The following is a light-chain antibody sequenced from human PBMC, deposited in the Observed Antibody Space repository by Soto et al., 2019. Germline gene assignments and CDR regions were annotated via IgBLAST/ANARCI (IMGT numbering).Light chain of an antibody. J-gene: IGKJ1*01. CDR1: QGISNY. Sequence: EIQMTQSPSSLSASVGDRVTITCRASQGISNYLAWYQQKPGKVPKLLIYGASTLQSGVPSRLSCSGSGTDFTLIINSLQPEDVATYYCQKYDSAPWTFGQGTKVEIK. CDR3: QKYDSAPWT. CDR2: GAS. V-gene: IGKV1-27*01.